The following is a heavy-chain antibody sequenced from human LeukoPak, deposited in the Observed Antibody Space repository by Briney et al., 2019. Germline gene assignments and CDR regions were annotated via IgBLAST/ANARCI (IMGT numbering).Heavy chain of an antibody. CDR3: ARAEGWYMTYNWFDP. CDR2: IKQDGSEK. J-gene: IGHJ5*02. Sequence: GGSLRLSCAASGFTFSSYWMSWVRQAPGKGLEWVANIKQDGSEKYYVDSVKGRFTISRDNAKNSLYLQMNSLRAEDTAVYYCARAEGWYMTYNWFDPWGQGTLVTASS. V-gene: IGHV3-7*01. D-gene: IGHD2-15*01. CDR1: GFTFSSYW.